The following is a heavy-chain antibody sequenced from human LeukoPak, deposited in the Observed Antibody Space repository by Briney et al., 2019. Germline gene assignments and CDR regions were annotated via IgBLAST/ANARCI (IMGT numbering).Heavy chain of an antibody. Sequence: GGSLRLSCAASGFTFSSYWMHWVRQVPGKGLVWVSRINSDGSSTSYADSVKGRFTISRDNAKNTLYVQMNSLRAEDTAVYYCSTGSGHAFDIWGRGTVVTVSS. CDR2: INSDGSST. CDR1: GFTFSSYW. J-gene: IGHJ3*02. CDR3: STGSGHAFDI. V-gene: IGHV3-74*01. D-gene: IGHD3-10*01.